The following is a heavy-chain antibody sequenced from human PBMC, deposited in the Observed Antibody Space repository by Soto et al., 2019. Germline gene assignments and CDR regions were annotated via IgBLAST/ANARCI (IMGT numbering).Heavy chain of an antibody. D-gene: IGHD5-12*01. CDR3: ARDQATAFDI. Sequence: SDTLSLTCTVSGGSISSGGYYWSWIRQHPGKGLEWIGYIYYSGSTYYNPSLKSRVTISVDTSKNQFSLKLSSVTAADTAVYYCARDQATAFDIWGQGTMVTVSS. V-gene: IGHV4-31*03. CDR1: GGSISSGGYY. CDR2: IYYSGST. J-gene: IGHJ3*02.